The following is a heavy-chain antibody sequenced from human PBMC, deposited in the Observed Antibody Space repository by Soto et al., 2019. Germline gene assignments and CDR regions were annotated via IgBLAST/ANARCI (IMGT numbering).Heavy chain of an antibody. CDR1: GGSISSYY. V-gene: IGHV4-59*01. D-gene: IGHD3-10*01. J-gene: IGHJ4*02. CDR2: IYYSGSP. CDR3: ARTLLWFGEDIDY. Sequence: PSETLSLTCTVSGGSISSYYWSWIRQPPGKGLEWIGYIYYSGSPNYNPSLKSRVTISVDTSKNQFSLKLSSVTAADTALYYCARTLLWFGEDIDYWGQGTLVNV.